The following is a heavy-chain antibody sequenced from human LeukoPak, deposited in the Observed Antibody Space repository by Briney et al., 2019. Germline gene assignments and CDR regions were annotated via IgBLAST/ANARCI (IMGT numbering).Heavy chain of an antibody. CDR1: GFTFTIYA. CDR2: ISSSSSYR. Sequence: PGGSLRLSCAASGFTFTIYAMSWVRQAPGKGLEWVSSISSSSSYRYYADSVKGRFTISRDNAKNSLYLQMNSLRAEDTSVYYCVRGAPFDYWGQGTLVTVSS. D-gene: IGHD1-26*01. CDR3: VRGAPFDY. V-gene: IGHV3-21*01. J-gene: IGHJ4*02.